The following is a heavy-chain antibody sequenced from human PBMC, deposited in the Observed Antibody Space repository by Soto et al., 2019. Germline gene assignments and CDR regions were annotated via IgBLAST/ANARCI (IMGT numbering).Heavy chain of an antibody. J-gene: IGHJ5*02. V-gene: IGHV1-18*01. CDR1: GYTFTNCG. CDR3: ARVIPGAEAWFGP. Sequence: ASVKVSCKASGYTFTNCGVTWVRQAPGQGLEWMGWISAYTDNPNYAQKFQGRVTMTIDTSTTTAYMDLRSLTSDDTAVYYCARVIPGAEAWFGPWGQGTLVTVSS. D-gene: IGHD2-2*01. CDR2: ISAYTDNP.